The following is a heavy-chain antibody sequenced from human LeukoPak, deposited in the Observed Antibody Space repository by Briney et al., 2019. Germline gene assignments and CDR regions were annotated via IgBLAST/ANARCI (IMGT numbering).Heavy chain of an antibody. D-gene: IGHD6-19*01. J-gene: IGHJ4*02. CDR2: IWYDGSNK. Sequence: GGSLRLSCAASGFTFSSYGMHWVRQAPGKGLEWVAVIWYDGSNKYYADSVKGRFTISRDNSKNTLYLQMNSLRAEDTAVYYCATRSLNSSGWDSQYYFDYWGQGTLVTVSS. CDR1: GFTFSSYG. V-gene: IGHV3-33*01. CDR3: ATRSLNSSGWDSQYYFDY.